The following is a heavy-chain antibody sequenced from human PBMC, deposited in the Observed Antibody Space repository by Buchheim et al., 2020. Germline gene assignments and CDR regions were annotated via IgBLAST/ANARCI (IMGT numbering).Heavy chain of an antibody. Sequence: EVQLVESGGGLVQPGGSLRLSCAASGFTFSSYEMNWVRQAPGKGLEWVSYISSSGSTIYYADSVKGRFTISRDNAKNSLYLQMNSLRAEDTAVYYCASSSITIFGVEQFDPWGQGTL. CDR3: ASSSITIFGVEQFDP. CDR2: ISSSGSTI. CDR1: GFTFSSYE. D-gene: IGHD3-3*01. V-gene: IGHV3-48*03. J-gene: IGHJ5*02.